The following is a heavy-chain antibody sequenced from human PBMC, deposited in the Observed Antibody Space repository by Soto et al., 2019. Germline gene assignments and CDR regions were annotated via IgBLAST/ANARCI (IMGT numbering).Heavy chain of an antibody. V-gene: IGHV1-18*01. CDR1: GYTFTSYG. CDR3: ARSDVDSQEYYYYYYMDV. CDR2: ISAYNGNT. D-gene: IGHD2-21*01. Sequence: GESLKISCKASGYTFTSYGISWVRQAPGQGLEWMGWISAYNGNTNYAQKLQGRVTMTTDTSTSTAYMELRSLRSDDTAVYYCARSDVDSQEYYYYYYMDVWGKGTTVTVSS. J-gene: IGHJ6*03.